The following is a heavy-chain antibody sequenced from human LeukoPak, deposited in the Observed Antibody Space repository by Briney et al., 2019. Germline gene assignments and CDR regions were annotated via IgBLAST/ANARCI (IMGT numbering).Heavy chain of an antibody. CDR3: ATVAGDCSGGRCYLLRFDY. J-gene: IGHJ4*02. Sequence: PGGSLRLSCAASGLIFSNYWMSWVRQAPGKGLEWVANIKLDGGTKDYVDSVKGRFTVSRDNAKNSLYLQMNSLRGDDTAVYYCATVAGDCSGGRCYLLRFDYWGQGTLVTVSS. CDR2: IKLDGGTK. D-gene: IGHD2-15*01. V-gene: IGHV3-7*01. CDR1: GLIFSNYW.